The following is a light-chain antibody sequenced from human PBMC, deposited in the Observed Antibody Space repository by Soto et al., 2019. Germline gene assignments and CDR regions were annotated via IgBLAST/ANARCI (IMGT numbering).Light chain of an antibody. CDR3: QQFNSYPLT. J-gene: IGKJ4*01. CDR1: QGISSY. Sequence: DIQLTQSPSFLSASVGDRVTVTCRASQGISSYLAWYQQKPGKAPKLLIYAASTLQSGVPSWFSGSGSGTEFTLPISRLQPEDFATYSCQQFNSYPLTFGGGTKVEIK. CDR2: AAS. V-gene: IGKV1-9*01.